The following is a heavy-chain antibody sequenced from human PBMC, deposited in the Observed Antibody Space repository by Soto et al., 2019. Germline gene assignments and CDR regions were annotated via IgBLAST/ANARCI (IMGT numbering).Heavy chain of an antibody. CDR2: IIPAFGTA. CDR3: ARPTLEYYYDNHGYSSDH. D-gene: IGHD3-22*01. V-gene: IGHV1-69*12. CDR1: GGFSTYV. J-gene: IGHJ4*02. Sequence: QVQLVQSGAEVKKPGSSVKVSCKASGGFSTYVITWVRQAPGQGLEWMGGIIPAFGTAHYAQKFQGRATITADESTTTAYMELSSLRSDDTAAYYCARPTLEYYYDNHGYSSDHWGQGTLVTVTS.